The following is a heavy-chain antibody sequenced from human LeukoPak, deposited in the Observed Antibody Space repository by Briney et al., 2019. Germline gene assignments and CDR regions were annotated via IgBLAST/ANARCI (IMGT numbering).Heavy chain of an antibody. V-gene: IGHV3-7*01. CDR1: GFTFSNYW. CDR2: IKPDGSEK. Sequence: GGSLRLSCAVSGFTFSNYWMSWVRQAPGKGLEWVANIKPDGSEKYYVDSVKGRFTISRDNAKNSLYLQINSLRDEDTAVYHCARESSGYYSTGYWGQGTLVTVSS. D-gene: IGHD3-22*01. J-gene: IGHJ4*02. CDR3: ARESSGYYSTGY.